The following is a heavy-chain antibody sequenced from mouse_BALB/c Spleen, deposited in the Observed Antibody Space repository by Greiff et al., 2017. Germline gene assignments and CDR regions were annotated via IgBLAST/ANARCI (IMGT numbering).Heavy chain of an antibody. J-gene: IGHJ3*01. CDR1: GDSITSGY. V-gene: IGHV3-8*02. CDR3: ASYDDGYPSFAY. CDR2: ISYSGST. Sequence: EVKLVESGPSLVKPSQTLSLTCSVTGDSITSGYWNWIRKFPGNKLEYMGYISYSGSTYYNPSLKSRISITRDTSKNQYYLQLNSVTTEDTATYYCASYDDGYPSFAYWGQGTLVTVSA. D-gene: IGHD2-3*01.